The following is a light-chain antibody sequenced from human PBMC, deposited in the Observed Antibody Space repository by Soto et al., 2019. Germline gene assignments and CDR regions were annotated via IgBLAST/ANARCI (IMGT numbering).Light chain of an antibody. CDR2: GAS. J-gene: IGKJ1*01. V-gene: IGKV3-20*01. CDR1: QSVSSSY. Sequence: EIVLTQSPGTLSLSPGERATLSCRARQSVSSSYLAWYQQKPGQAPRLLIYGASSRATGIPDRFSGGGSGTDFTLSISRLEPEDSAVYYCQHYGSSRTFGQGTKVEIK. CDR3: QHYGSSRT.